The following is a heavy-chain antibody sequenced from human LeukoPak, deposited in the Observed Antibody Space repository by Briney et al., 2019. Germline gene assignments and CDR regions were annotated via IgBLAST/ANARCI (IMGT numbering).Heavy chain of an antibody. Sequence: SETLSLTCTVSGGSISSYYWSWIRQPLGKGLEWIGYIYYSGSTNYNPSLKSRVTISVDTSKIQFSLKLSSVTAADTAVYYCARAGDSSGYYYGYYYYGMDVWGQGTTVTVSS. V-gene: IGHV4-59*01. CDR1: GGSISSYY. J-gene: IGHJ6*02. D-gene: IGHD3-22*01. CDR2: IYYSGST. CDR3: ARAGDSSGYYYGYYYYGMDV.